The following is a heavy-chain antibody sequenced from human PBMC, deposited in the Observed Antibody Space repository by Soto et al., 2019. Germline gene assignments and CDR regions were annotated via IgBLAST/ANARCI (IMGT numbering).Heavy chain of an antibody. J-gene: IGHJ4*02. D-gene: IGHD3-3*01. CDR1: GFTFSSYA. V-gene: IGHV3-23*01. CDR3: AKPVTIFGVVAYYFDY. Sequence: LRLSCAASGFTFSSYAMSWVRQAPGKGLEWVSAISGSGGSTYYADSVKGRFTISRDNSKNTLYLQMNSLRAEDTAVYYCAKPVTIFGVVAYYFDYWGQGTLVTVSS. CDR2: ISGSGGST.